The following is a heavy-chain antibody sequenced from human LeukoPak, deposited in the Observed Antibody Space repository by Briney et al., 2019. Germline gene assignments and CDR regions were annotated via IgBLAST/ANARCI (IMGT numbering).Heavy chain of an antibody. CDR2: IYYSGST. Sequence: PSETLSLTCTVSGGSISSSSYYWGWIRQPPGKGLEWIGSIYYSGSTYYNPSLKSRVTISVDTSKNQFSLKLSSVTAADTAVYYCARGHGDYGYYYYYGMDVWGQGTTVTVSS. J-gene: IGHJ6*02. D-gene: IGHD4-17*01. CDR3: ARGHGDYGYYYYYGMDV. CDR1: GGSISSSSYY. V-gene: IGHV4-39*01.